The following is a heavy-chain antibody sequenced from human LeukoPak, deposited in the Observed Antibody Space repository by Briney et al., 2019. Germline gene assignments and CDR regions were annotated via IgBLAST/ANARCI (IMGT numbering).Heavy chain of an antibody. D-gene: IGHD6-13*01. CDR1: VFTFCSYA. Sequence: GGSLRLSCAPSVFTFCSYAMSWGPQAPGEGGEWVSAIRGSGGRTYYADSVKGRFTISRENSKNTLYLQKKRQRPGDRSVYYCSKGANSSSWYRNWFDYWGQGTLVTVSS. V-gene: IGHV3-23*01. CDR3: SKGANSSSWYRNWFDY. CDR2: IRGSGGRT. J-gene: IGHJ4*02.